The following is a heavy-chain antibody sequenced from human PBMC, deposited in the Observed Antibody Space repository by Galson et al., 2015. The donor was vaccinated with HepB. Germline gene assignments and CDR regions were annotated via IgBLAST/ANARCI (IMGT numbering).Heavy chain of an antibody. CDR1: GFTFGDYA. V-gene: IGHV3-49*04. J-gene: IGHJ6*02. D-gene: IGHD3-22*01. Sequence: SLRLSCAASGFTFGDYAMSWVRQAPGKGLEWIGFIRSKAYGGTTEYAASVKGRFTISRDDSKSIAYLQMNSLKTEDTAVYYCTRDQYYDSSLGSYYYYGMDVWGQGTTVTVSS. CDR2: IRSKAYGGTT. CDR3: TRDQYYDSSLGSYYYYGMDV.